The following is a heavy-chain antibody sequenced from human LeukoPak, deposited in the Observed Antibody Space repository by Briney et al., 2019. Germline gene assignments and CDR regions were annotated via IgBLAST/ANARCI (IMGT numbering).Heavy chain of an antibody. Sequence: PGGSLRLSCAASGFTFSSYSMNWVRQAPGKGLEWVSYISSSSTIYYADSVKGRFTISRDNAKNSLYLQMNSLRDEDTAVYYCARDSDGYWGQGTLVTVSS. V-gene: IGHV3-48*02. CDR2: ISSSSTI. CDR3: ARDSDGY. J-gene: IGHJ4*02. CDR1: GFTFSSYS.